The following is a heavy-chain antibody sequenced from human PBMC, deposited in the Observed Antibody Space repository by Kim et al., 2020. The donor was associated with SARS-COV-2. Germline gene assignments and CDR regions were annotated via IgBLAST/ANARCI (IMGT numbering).Heavy chain of an antibody. J-gene: IGHJ6*02. V-gene: IGHV3-33*01. CDR1: GFTFSSYG. Sequence: GGSLRLSCAASGFTFSSYGMHWVRQAPGKGLEWVAVIWYDGSNKYYADSVKGRFTISRDNSKNTLYLQMNSLRAEDTAVYYCARDAKNTIFGVVIPGYYGMDVWGQGTTVTVSS. CDR3: ARDAKNTIFGVVIPGYYGMDV. CDR2: IWYDGSNK. D-gene: IGHD3-3*01.